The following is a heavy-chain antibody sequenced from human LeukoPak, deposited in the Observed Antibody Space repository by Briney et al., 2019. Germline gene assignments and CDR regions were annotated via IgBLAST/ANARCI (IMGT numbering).Heavy chain of an antibody. CDR2: ISYDGSNK. V-gene: IGHV3-30-3*01. CDR1: GFTFSSYA. J-gene: IGHJ5*02. CDR3: ARVGIAAAGSRWVWFDP. D-gene: IGHD6-13*01. Sequence: GRSLRLSCAASGFTFSSYAMHWVRQAPGKGLEWVAVISYDGSNKYYADSVKGRFTISRDNSKNTLYLQMNSLRAEDTAVYYCARVGIAAAGSRWVWFDPRGQGTLVTVSS.